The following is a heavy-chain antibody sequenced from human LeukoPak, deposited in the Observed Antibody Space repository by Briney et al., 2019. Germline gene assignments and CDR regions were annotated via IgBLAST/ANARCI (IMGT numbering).Heavy chain of an antibody. CDR1: GFTFNSYT. D-gene: IGHD5-24*01. Sequence: PGGSLRLSCTASGFTFNSYTMNWVRQAPGKGLEWVSSISSGSTYRYYADSVKGRFTISRDNAEYSLFLQMDSLSAEDTALYYCARDSERRDGFSLYFFDYWGRGTLVTVSS. J-gene: IGHJ4*02. CDR2: ISSGSTYR. CDR3: ARDSERRDGFSLYFFDY. V-gene: IGHV3-21*01.